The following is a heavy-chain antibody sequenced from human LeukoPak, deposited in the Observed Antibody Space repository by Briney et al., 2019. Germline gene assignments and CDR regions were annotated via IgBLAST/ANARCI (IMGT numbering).Heavy chain of an antibody. CDR2: IIPIFGTA. J-gene: IGHJ4*02. CDR3: ARDYGFQGIFYFDY. Sequence: ASVKVSCKASGGTFSSYAISWVRQAPGQGLEWMGRIIPIFGTANYAQEFQGRVTITTDESTSTAYMELSSLRSEDTAVYYCARDYGFQGIFYFDYWGQGTLVTVSS. CDR1: GGTFSSYA. V-gene: IGHV1-69*05. D-gene: IGHD2-15*01.